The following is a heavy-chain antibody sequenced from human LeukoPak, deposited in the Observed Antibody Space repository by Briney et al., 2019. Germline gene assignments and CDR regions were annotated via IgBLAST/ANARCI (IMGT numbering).Heavy chain of an antibody. Sequence: ASVKVSCKASGYIFTDYYIHWVRQAPGQGLEWMGWLNPNTGVTKYAEKFQGRVTMTRETSISTAYMELNRLTSDDTAVYYCARDPSTSYYVDYWGVGTLVTVSS. CDR2: LNPNTGVT. V-gene: IGHV1-2*02. D-gene: IGHD6-6*01. CDR1: GYIFTDYY. J-gene: IGHJ4*02. CDR3: ARDPSTSYYVDY.